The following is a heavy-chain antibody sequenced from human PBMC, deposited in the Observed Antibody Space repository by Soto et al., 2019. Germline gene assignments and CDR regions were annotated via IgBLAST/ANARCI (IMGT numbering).Heavy chain of an antibody. CDR1: GFSLRSYY. CDR2: IKQDGSEK. V-gene: IGHV3-7*01. Sequence: GGSLRLSCAASGFSLRSYYMSWVRQPPGKGLEWVANIKQDGSEKYCVDSVKGRFIISRDNAKNSLYLQMNSLRAEDTAVYYCARDGYSAGFDIWGRGTMVTVSS. J-gene: IGHJ3*02. D-gene: IGHD5-18*01. CDR3: ARDGYSAGFDI.